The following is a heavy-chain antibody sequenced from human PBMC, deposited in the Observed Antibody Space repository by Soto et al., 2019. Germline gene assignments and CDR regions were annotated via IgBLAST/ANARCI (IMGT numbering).Heavy chain of an antibody. V-gene: IGHV3-23*01. J-gene: IGHJ6*02. CDR1: GFTFSSYA. D-gene: IGHD2-21*02. Sequence: GGSLRLSCAASGFTFSSYAMSWVRQAPGKGLEWVSAISGSGGSTYYADSVKGRFTISRDNSKNTLYLQMNSLRAEDTAVYYCARDHLILPAHDFFYGSDVCGRGATVTVSS. CDR2: ISGSGGST. CDR3: ARDHLILPAHDFFYGSDV.